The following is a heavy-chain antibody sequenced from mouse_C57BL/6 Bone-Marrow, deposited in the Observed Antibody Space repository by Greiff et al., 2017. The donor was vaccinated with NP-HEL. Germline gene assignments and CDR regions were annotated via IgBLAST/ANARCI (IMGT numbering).Heavy chain of an antibody. CDR3: ARIEFYGSSPWAWFAY. V-gene: IGHV8-8*01. J-gene: IGHJ3*01. Sequence: QVTLKESGPGILQPSQTLSLTCSFSGFSLSTFGMGVGWIRQPSGKGLEWLAHIWWDDDKYYNPALKSRLTISKDTSKHQVFLKIANVDTADTATYYCARIEFYGSSPWAWFAYWGQGTLVTVSA. D-gene: IGHD1-1*01. CDR1: GFSLSTFGMG. CDR2: IWWDDDK.